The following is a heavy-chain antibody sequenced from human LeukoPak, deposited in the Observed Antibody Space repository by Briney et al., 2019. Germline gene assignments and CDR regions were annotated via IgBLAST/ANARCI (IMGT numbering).Heavy chain of an antibody. J-gene: IGHJ4*02. CDR2: IYWNDDK. CDR3: AHSKGYCSSTSCPGDFDY. Sequence: MVSGPTLVKPTQTLTLTCTFSGFSLSTSGVGVGWIRQPPGKALEWLALIYWNDDKRYSPSLKSRLTITKDTSKNQVVLTMTNMDPVDTATYYCAHSKGYCSSTSCPGDFDYWGQGTLVTVSS. CDR1: GFSLSTSGVG. D-gene: IGHD2-2*01. V-gene: IGHV2-5*01.